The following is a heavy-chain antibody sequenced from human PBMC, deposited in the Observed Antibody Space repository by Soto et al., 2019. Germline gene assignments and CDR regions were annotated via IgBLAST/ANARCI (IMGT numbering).Heavy chain of an antibody. CDR1: GYNFANYC. CDR3: ARLPPIYSSSWSNWFDP. CDR2: TNPGDSDT. J-gene: IGHJ5*02. V-gene: IGHV5-51*01. D-gene: IGHD6-19*01. Sequence: PGESLKIPCYCSGYNFANYCLGLVLQVPGKDREWMGITNPGDSDTRYSPSFQGQVTMSADKSISTAYLQWGSLKASDTAMYYCARLPPIYSSSWSNWFDPWGQGTLVTVSS.